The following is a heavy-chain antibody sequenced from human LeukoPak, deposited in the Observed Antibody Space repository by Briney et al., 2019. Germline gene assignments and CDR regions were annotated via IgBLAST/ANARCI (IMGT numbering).Heavy chain of an antibody. J-gene: IGHJ5*02. Sequence: ASVKVSCKASGYTFTSYGISWVRQAPGQGLEWMGWISAYNGNTNYAQKLQGRVTMTTDTSTSTAYMELRSLRSDDTAVYYCARGANYDFWSGDPNWFDPWGQGTLVTVSS. D-gene: IGHD3-3*01. CDR1: GYTFTSYG. V-gene: IGHV1-18*01. CDR3: ARGANYDFWSGDPNWFDP. CDR2: ISAYNGNT.